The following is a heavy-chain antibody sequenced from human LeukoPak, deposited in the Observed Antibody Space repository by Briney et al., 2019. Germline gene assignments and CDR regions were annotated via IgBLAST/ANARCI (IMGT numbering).Heavy chain of an antibody. CDR2: IWNDGSDK. D-gene: IGHD6-19*01. Sequence: VGSLRLSCAASGFTFRSYGMHWVRQAPGKGLEWVAIIWNDGSDKYYADSVKGRFTISRDNSKNTLYLQMNSLRAEDTAVYYCAKGGIAVGHPAGLYYFDFSGQGTLVTVSS. V-gene: IGHV3-33*06. J-gene: IGHJ4*02. CDR1: GFTFRSYG. CDR3: AKGGIAVGHPAGLYYFDF.